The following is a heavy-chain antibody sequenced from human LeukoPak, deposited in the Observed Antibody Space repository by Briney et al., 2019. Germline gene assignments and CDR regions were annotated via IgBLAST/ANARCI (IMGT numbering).Heavy chain of an antibody. CDR2: IYTSGST. J-gene: IGHJ4*02. Sequence: SETLSLTCTVSGGSISSYYWSWIRQPPGKGLEWIGYIYTSGSTNYNPSLKSRVTISVDTSKNQFSLKLSSVTAADTAVYYCASMVRGAYYFDYWGQETLVTVSS. CDR3: ASMVRGAYYFDY. CDR1: GGSISSYY. D-gene: IGHD3-10*01. V-gene: IGHV4-4*09.